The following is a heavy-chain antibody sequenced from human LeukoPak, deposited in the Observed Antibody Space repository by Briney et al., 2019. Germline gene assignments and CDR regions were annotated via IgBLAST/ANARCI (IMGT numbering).Heavy chain of an antibody. Sequence: ASVKVSCKASGYTFTGYHMHWVRQAPGQGLEWMGRINPNSGDTNYAQKFQGKVTMTRDTSISTAYMELSRLRSDDTAVYYCARDYCSSTSCLFDYWGQGTLVTVSS. CDR2: INPNSGDT. CDR3: ARDYCSSTSCLFDY. V-gene: IGHV1-2*06. CDR1: GYTFTGYH. D-gene: IGHD2-2*01. J-gene: IGHJ4*02.